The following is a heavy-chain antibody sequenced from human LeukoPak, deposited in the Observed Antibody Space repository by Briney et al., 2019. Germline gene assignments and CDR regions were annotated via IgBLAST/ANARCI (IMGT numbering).Heavy chain of an antibody. CDR2: INPNSGGT. J-gene: IGHJ6*02. CDR3: ARGQWLVQGYYYYGMDV. CDR1: GYTFTGYY. Sequence: ASVKVSCKASGYTFTGYYMHWVRQAPGQGLEWMGRINPNSGGTNYAQKFQGGVTMTRDTSISTAYMELSRLRSDDTAVYYCARGQWLVQGYYYYGMDVWGQGTTVTVSS. V-gene: IGHV1-2*06. D-gene: IGHD6-19*01.